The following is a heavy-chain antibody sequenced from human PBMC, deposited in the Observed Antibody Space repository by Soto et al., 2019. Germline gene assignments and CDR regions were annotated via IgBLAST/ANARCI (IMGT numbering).Heavy chain of an antibody. J-gene: IGHJ4*02. CDR1: GGSFSGYY. Sequence: QVQLQQWGAGLLKPSETLSLTCAVYGGSFSGYYWSWIRQPPGKGLAWIGEINHSGSTNYNPSLKSRVTISVDTSKNQFSLKLSSVTAADTAVYYCARAKEVAYFDYWGQGTLVTVSS. CDR2: INHSGST. V-gene: IGHV4-34*01. CDR3: ARAKEVAYFDY. D-gene: IGHD2-15*01.